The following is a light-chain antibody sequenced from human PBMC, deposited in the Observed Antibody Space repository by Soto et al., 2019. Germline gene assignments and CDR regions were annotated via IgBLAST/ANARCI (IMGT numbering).Light chain of an antibody. Sequence: QAVVTQPPSVSGAPGQRVTISCTGSSSNIGAGYDVHWYQQLPGTAPKLLIYGNSNRPSGVPDRFSGSKSGTSASLALTGLQAEDEADYYCQSYDSSLSGSRVFGTGTQLTVL. CDR2: GNS. V-gene: IGLV1-40*01. CDR1: SSNIGAGYD. CDR3: QSYDSSLSGSRV. J-gene: IGLJ1*01.